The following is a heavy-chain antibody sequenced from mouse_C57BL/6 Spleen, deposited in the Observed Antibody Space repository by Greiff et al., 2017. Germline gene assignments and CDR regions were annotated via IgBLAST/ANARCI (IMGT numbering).Heavy chain of an antibody. Sequence: EVKLQESGPGLVKPSQSLSLTCSVTGYSITSGYYWNWIRQFPGNKLEWMGYISYDGSNNYNPSLKNRISITRDTSQNQFFLKLNSVTPEDTATYYCASMRDFYYDYDDGFAYWGQGTLVTVSA. CDR1: GYSITSGYY. CDR2: ISYDGSN. V-gene: IGHV3-6*01. J-gene: IGHJ3*01. D-gene: IGHD2-4*01. CDR3: ASMRDFYYDYDDGFAY.